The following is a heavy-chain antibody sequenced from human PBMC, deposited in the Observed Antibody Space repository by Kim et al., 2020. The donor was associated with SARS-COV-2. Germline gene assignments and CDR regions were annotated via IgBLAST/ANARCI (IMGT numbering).Heavy chain of an antibody. CDR2: ISSSSSTI. CDR1: GFTFSSYS. D-gene: IGHD2-8*02. Sequence: GGSLRLSCAATGFTFSSYSMNWVRQAPGKGLEWVSYISSSSSTIYYADSVKGRFTISRDNAKNSLYLQMNSLRDEDTAVYYCARDVLLGRIAARYGMDVWGQGTTVTVSS. V-gene: IGHV3-48*02. J-gene: IGHJ6*02. CDR3: ARDVLLGRIAARYGMDV.